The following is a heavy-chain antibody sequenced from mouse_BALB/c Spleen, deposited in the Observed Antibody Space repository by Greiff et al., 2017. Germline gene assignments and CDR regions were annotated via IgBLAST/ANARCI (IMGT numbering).Heavy chain of an antibody. CDR2: IRLKSDNYAT. Sequence: EVKLVESGGGLVQPGGSMKLSCVASGFTFSSYWMSWVRQSPEKGLEWVAEIRLKSDNYATHYAESVKGKFTISRDDSKSRLYLQMNSLRAEDTGIYYCTTSSDYYGSSPNWYFDVWGAGTTVTVSS. CDR3: TTSSDYYGSSPNWYFDV. V-gene: IGHV6-6*02. J-gene: IGHJ1*01. CDR1: GFTFSSYW. D-gene: IGHD1-1*01.